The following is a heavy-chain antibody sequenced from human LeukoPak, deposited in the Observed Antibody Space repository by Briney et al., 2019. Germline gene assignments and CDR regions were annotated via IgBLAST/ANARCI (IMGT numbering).Heavy chain of an antibody. D-gene: IGHD6-19*01. Sequence: SETLSLTCTVSDGSMTNNYWSWLRQPAGKGLEWIGYIYYSGSTNYNPSLKSRVTISVDTSKNQFSLKLSSVTAADTAVYYCARRGIYSSGWYFDYWGQGTLVTVSS. CDR3: ARRGIYSSGWYFDY. J-gene: IGHJ4*02. V-gene: IGHV4-59*01. CDR1: DGSMTNNY. CDR2: IYYSGST.